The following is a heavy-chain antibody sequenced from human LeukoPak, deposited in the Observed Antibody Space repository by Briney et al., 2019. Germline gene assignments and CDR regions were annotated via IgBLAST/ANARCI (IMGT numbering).Heavy chain of an antibody. CDR3: ARDWAYCSSTSCYIYYYYMDV. D-gene: IGHD2-2*02. CDR2: ISSSSSTI. V-gene: IGHV3-48*01. Sequence: GGSLRLSCAASGFTFSSYSMNWVRQAPGKGLEWVSYISSSSSTIYYADSVKGRLTISRDNAKNSLYLQMNSLRAEDTAVYYCARDWAYCSSTSCYIYYYYMDVWGKGTTVTVSS. J-gene: IGHJ6*03. CDR1: GFTFSSYS.